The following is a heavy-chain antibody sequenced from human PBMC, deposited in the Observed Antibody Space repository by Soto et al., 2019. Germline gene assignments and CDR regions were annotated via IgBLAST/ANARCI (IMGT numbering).Heavy chain of an antibody. CDR1: GFTFDDYS. V-gene: IGHV3-43*01. J-gene: IGHJ4*02. D-gene: IGHD1-1*01. Sequence: EVQLVESGGVVVQPGGSLRLSCAASGFTFDDYSMHWVRQAPGKGLEWVSLISWDGRSTYYADSVEGRFTISRDNSKNALSLQLNSRTAADTAFYYGGQGCAVSEYTYLDYWGQGALVTVPS. CDR2: ISWDGRST. CDR3: GQGCAVSEYTYLDY.